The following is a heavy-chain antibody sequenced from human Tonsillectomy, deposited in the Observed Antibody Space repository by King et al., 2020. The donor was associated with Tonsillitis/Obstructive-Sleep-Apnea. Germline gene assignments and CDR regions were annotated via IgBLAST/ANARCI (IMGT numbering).Heavy chain of an antibody. Sequence: QLQESGPGLVKPSETLSLTCTVSGGSISSSSYYWGWIRQPPGKGLEWIGSIYYSGSTYYNPSLNGRVTISVDTSKNQFSLKLSSVTAADTAVYYCARLGLVRGVFGYYIDYWGQGTLVTVSS. CDR3: ARLGLVRGVFGYYIDY. D-gene: IGHD3-10*01. CDR2: IYYSGST. V-gene: IGHV4-39*01. J-gene: IGHJ4*02. CDR1: GGSISSSSYY.